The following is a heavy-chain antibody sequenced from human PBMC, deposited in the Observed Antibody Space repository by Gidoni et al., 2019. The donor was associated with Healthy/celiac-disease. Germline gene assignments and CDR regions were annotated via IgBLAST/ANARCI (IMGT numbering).Heavy chain of an antibody. D-gene: IGHD5-18*01. CDR3: TTRNTAMT. CDR1: GFTFSNAW. CDR2: IKSKTDGGTT. V-gene: IGHV3-15*01. Sequence: EVQLVESGGGLVRPGGSLRLSCAASGFTFSNAWMSWVRQATGKGLEWGGRIKSKTDGGTTDYAAPVKGRFTISRDDSKNTLYLQMNSLKTEDTAVYYCTTRNTAMTWGQGTLVTVSS. J-gene: IGHJ4*02.